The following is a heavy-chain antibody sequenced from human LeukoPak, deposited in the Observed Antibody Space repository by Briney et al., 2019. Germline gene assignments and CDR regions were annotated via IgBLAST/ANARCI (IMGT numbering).Heavy chain of an antibody. V-gene: IGHV4-4*09. Sequence: SETLSLTCSVSGGSISSNYWIWIRQPPGKGLEWIGYISTSGSTNYNPSLKSRVTISVDTSKNQSSLNLSSVTDADTAVYYCATFKFSGTDFEYGGDHWFDPWGQGTLVTVSS. CDR2: ISTSGST. CDR3: ATFKFSGTDFEYGGDHWFDP. J-gene: IGHJ5*02. D-gene: IGHD1-26*01. CDR1: GGSISSNY.